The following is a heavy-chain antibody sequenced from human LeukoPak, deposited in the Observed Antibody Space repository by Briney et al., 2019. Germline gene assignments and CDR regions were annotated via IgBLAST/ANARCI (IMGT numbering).Heavy chain of an antibody. J-gene: IGHJ4*02. V-gene: IGHV3-23*01. CDR3: ANEVGYSSSWYDY. Sequence: ETLSLTCAVYGGSFSGYYWSWVRQAPGKGLEWVSAISGSGGSTYYADSVKGRFTISRDNSKNTLYLQMNSLRAEDTAVYYCANEVGYSSSWYDYWGQGTLVTVSS. CDR2: ISGSGGST. CDR1: GGSFSGYY. D-gene: IGHD6-13*01.